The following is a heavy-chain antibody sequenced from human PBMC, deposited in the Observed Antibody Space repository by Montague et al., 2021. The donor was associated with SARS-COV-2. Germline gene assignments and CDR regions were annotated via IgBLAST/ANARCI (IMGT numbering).Heavy chain of an antibody. V-gene: IGHV3-23*01. D-gene: IGHD3-10*01. CDR2: SSGSDGGT. CDR1: GFTFSNSA. J-gene: IGHJ6*02. CDR3: AKDSYYYGLGYGMDV. Sequence: SLRLSCAASGFTFSNSAMNWVRQAPGKGLEWVSGSSGSDGGTRYADSVKGRFTISRDNSKNVLYLQMNSLRAEDTALHYCAKDSYYYGLGYGMDVWGQGTTVTVSS.